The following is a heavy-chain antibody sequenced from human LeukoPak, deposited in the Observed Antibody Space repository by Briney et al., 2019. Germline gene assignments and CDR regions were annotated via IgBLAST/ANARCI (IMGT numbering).Heavy chain of an antibody. J-gene: IGHJ6*03. V-gene: IGHV4-59*01. D-gene: IGHD2-2*01. Sequence: PSETLSLTCTVSGGSISSYYWSWIRQPPGKGLEWIGYIYYSGSTNYNPSLKSRVTISVDTSKNQFSLKLSSVTAADTAVYHCARVVPAANYYYYMDVWGKGTTVTVSS. CDR2: IYYSGST. CDR1: GGSISSYY. CDR3: ARVVPAANYYYYMDV.